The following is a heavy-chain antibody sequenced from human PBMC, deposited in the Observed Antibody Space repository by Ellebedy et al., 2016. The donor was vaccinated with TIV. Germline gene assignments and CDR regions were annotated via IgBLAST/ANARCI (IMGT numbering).Heavy chain of an antibody. CDR1: GGSMNSNDYY. CDR2: GYYSGAT. J-gene: IGHJ4*02. D-gene: IGHD5-12*01. Sequence: MPSETLSLTCSASGGSMNSNDYYWAWIRQPPGKGLEWIGSGYYSGATYYNPSLKSRITISVDTSNNKFSLKLTSVTAADTALYYCASHRECYSGWSFDYWGLGTLVTVSS. V-gene: IGHV4-39*07. CDR3: ASHRECYSGWSFDY.